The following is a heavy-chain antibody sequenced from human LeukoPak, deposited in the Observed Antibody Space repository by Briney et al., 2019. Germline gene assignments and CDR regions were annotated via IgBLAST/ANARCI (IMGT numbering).Heavy chain of an antibody. V-gene: IGHV3-73*01. D-gene: IGHD5-24*01. J-gene: IGHJ4*02. CDR3: TRGRDGYTYFDY. Sequence: GGSLRLSCAASGFTFSGSAMHWVRQASGKGLEWVGRIRSKANSYATAYAASVEGRFTISRDDSKNTAYLQMNSLKTEDTAVYYCTRGRDGYTYFDYWGQGTLVTVSS. CDR2: IRSKANSYAT. CDR1: GFTFSGSA.